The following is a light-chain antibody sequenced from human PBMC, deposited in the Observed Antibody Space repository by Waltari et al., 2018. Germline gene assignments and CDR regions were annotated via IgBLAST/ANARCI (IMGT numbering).Light chain of an antibody. V-gene: IGKV3-15*01. CDR1: QYVNSN. CDR2: GAS. J-gene: IGKJ1*01. CDR3: QQYNAWPRT. Sequence: EIVMTQSQATLSLSPGDRATLSCRASQYVNSNLAWYQQKPGQAPRLLIYGASTRATGIPGRFSGSGSGTEFTLSISGLQSEDFALYYCQQYNAWPRTFGQGTKVEIK.